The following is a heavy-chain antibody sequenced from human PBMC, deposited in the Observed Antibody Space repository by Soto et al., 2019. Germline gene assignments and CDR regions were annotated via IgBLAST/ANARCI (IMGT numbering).Heavy chain of an antibody. CDR3: ARNRLRQYYYGMDV. V-gene: IGHV5-51*01. Sequence: SYHGAGGRCVNLCMGWMRHMPGKGLEWVGVIYPGDSDTRYSPSFRGQVTISADKSISHVYLQWSSLKASDTAMYYCARNRLRQYYYGMDVWGQGTTVTVSS. CDR2: IYPGDSDT. J-gene: IGHJ6*02. CDR1: GGRCVNLC. D-gene: IGHD3-10*01.